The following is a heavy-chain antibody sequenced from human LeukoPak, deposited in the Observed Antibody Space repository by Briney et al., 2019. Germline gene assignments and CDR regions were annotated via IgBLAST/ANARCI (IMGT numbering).Heavy chain of an antibody. CDR3: ARDSVVTPRDAFDI. V-gene: IGHV1-46*01. J-gene: IGHJ3*02. D-gene: IGHD4-23*01. CDR2: INPSGGST. CDR1: GYTFTSYY. Sequence: GASVKVSCKASGYTFTSYYMHWVRQAPGQGLEWMGIINPSGGSTSYTQKFQGRVTITRDTSASTAYMELSSLRSEDTAVYYCARDSVVTPRDAFDIWGQGTMVTVSS.